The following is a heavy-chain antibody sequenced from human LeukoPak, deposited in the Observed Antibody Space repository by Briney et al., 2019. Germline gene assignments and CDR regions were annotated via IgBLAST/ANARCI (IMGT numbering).Heavy chain of an antibody. CDR2: IYTSGST. D-gene: IGHD1-1*01. CDR1: GGSISSGSYY. CDR3: ARERLERRDNWFDP. J-gene: IGHJ5*02. V-gene: IGHV4-61*02. Sequence: SQTLSLTCTVSGGSISSGSYYWSWIRQPAGKGLEWIGRIYTSGSTNYNPSLKSRVTISVDTSKNQFSLKLSSVTAADTAVYYCARERLERRDNWFDPWGQETLVTVSS.